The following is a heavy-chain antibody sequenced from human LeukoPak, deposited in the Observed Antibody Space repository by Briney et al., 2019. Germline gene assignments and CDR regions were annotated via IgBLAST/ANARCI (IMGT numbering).Heavy chain of an antibody. CDR2: IYSGGST. Sequence: GGSLRLSCAASGFSVSTNYMSWVRQAPGKGLEWVSIIYSGGSTYYADSVKGRFTISRDNSKNTLYLQMNSLRAEDTAVYYCETGLYSSNRYGEDYWGQGTLVTVSS. D-gene: IGHD6-13*01. CDR1: GFSVSTNY. J-gene: IGHJ4*02. V-gene: IGHV3-66*01. CDR3: ETGLYSSNRYGEDY.